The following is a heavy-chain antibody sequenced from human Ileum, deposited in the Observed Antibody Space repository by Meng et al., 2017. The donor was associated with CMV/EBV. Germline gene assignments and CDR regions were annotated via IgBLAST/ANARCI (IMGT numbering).Heavy chain of an antibody. CDR2: IYWDDDK. V-gene: IGHV2-5*02. CDR1: GYSPSKKGMG. D-gene: IGHD6-19*01. Sequence: ITLKGSGPMLDKPAQTLTLTSSFFGYSPSKKGMGGGWTRQPPGQALEWLARIYWDDDKHYRPSLKSRLAITTDSSKNHVVLIMTNMVPLDTATYYCVRRRGGGSGWTWFDSWGQGILVTVSS. J-gene: IGHJ5*01. CDR3: VRRRGGGSGWTWFDS.